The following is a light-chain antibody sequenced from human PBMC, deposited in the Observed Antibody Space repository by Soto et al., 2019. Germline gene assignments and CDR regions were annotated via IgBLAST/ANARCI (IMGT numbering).Light chain of an antibody. CDR1: QSLGGN. Sequence: DIVFTHSPATVSLSPGERATLSCRASQSLGGNLAWYQQKPGQAPRLLIYGASNRATGIPDRFSGSGSGTDFTLTISRLEPEDFALYYCQQYATSPLTFGGGTKVDIK. CDR2: GAS. CDR3: QQYATSPLT. V-gene: IGKV3-20*01. J-gene: IGKJ4*01.